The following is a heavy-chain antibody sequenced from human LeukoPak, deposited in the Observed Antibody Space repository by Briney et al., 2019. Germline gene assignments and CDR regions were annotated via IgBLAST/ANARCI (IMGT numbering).Heavy chain of an antibody. J-gene: IGHJ4*02. CDR3: AKGTLGSCSGAACYEFDN. D-gene: IGHD2-2*01. CDR2: ISDTGNT. Sequence: PGGSLRLSCAASGFTLSSYAMSWVRQAPGKGLEWVSAISDTGNTYHADSVKGRFTISRDSSKNTLFLQMNRLRPDDTALYYCAKGTLGSCSGAACYEFDNWGQGTLVTVSS. CDR1: GFTLSSYA. V-gene: IGHV3-23*01.